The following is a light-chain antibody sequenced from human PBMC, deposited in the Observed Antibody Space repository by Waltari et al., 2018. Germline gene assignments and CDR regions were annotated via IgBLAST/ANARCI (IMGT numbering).Light chain of an antibody. V-gene: IGKV2-28*01. CDR1: QRLLFGNGFNY. CDR2: LGA. J-gene: IGKJ1*01. CDR3: MQTLQTPKT. Sequence: EIVMTQSPLSLPVTPGEPASISCRSSQRLLFGNGFNYLDWYLQKPGRSPQLLIYLGANPASGVPDRISGSGSGTNFTLTISRVEAEDIGVYYCMQTLQTPKTFGQGTKVEIK.